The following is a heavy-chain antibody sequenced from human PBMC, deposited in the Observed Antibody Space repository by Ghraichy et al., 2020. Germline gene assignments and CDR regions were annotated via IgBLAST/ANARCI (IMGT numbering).Heavy chain of an antibody. Sequence: SETLSLTCTVSGGSISSSSYYWGWIRQPPGKGLEWIGSIYYSGNTYYNPSLKSRVTISVDTSKNQFSLKLSSVTAADTAVYYCARSYYDFWSGYSHIFDYWGQGTLVTVSS. CDR1: GGSISSSSYY. V-gene: IGHV4-39*01. CDR2: IYYSGNT. J-gene: IGHJ4*02. CDR3: ARSYYDFWSGYSHIFDY. D-gene: IGHD3-3*01.